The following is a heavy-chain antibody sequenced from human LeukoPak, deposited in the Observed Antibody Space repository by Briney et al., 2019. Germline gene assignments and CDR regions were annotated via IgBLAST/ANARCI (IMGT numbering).Heavy chain of an antibody. Sequence: PGGSLRLSCAASGFTFSNYWMSWVRQAPGKGLEWVANIKPDVSEIYYVDSVKGRLTISRDNAKNSLYLQMNSLRAEDTAVYYCAELGITMIGGVWGKGTTVTISS. D-gene: IGHD3-10*02. CDR3: AELGITMIGGV. CDR1: GFTFSNYW. CDR2: IKPDVSEI. V-gene: IGHV3-7*01. J-gene: IGHJ6*04.